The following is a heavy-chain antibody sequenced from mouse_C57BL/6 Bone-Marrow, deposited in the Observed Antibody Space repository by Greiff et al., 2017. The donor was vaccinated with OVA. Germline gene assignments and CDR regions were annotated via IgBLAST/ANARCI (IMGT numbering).Heavy chain of an antibody. Sequence: EVMLVESEGGLVQPGSSMKLSCTASGFTFSDYYMAWVRQVPEKGLEWVANINYDGSSTYYLDSLKSRFIISRDNAKNILYLQMSSLKSEDTATYYCARDRSNYGYFDYWGQGTTLTVSS. V-gene: IGHV5-16*01. CDR3: ARDRSNYGYFDY. J-gene: IGHJ2*01. CDR1: GFTFSDYY. CDR2: INYDGSST. D-gene: IGHD2-5*01.